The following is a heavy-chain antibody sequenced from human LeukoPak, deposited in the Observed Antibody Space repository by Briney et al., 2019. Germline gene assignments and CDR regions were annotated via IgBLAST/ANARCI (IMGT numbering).Heavy chain of an antibody. J-gene: IGHJ4*02. D-gene: IGHD4-11*01. CDR3: ARLNCRMTTCQDHNFDY. Sequence: GASVKVSCKASGYPFTSYGINWVRQAPGQGLEWMGWISAYSGNTNYAQKFQDRVTMTTDTSTGTVYMDLRSLRSDDTAVYYCARLNCRMTTCQDHNFDYWGQGTLVTVSS. V-gene: IGHV1-18*01. CDR2: ISAYSGNT. CDR1: GYPFTSYG.